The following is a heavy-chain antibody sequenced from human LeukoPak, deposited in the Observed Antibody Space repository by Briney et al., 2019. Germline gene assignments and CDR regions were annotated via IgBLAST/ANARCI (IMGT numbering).Heavy chain of an antibody. CDR3: AREGDTYGYGHGQNEY. J-gene: IGHJ4*02. CDR1: GYTFTGYY. Sequence: ASVKVSCKASGYTFTGYYMHWVRQAPGQGLEWMGWINPNSGGTNYAQKFQGRVTMTRDTSISTAYMELSRLRSDDTAVYYCAREGDTYGYGHGQNEYWGQGTLVTVSS. CDR2: INPNSGGT. D-gene: IGHD5-18*01. V-gene: IGHV1-2*02.